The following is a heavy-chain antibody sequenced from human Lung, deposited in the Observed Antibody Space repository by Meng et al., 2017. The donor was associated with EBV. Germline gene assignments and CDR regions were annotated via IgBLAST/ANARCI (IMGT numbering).Heavy chain of an antibody. J-gene: IGHJ5*02. CDR3: AREYSSSSGLPGP. CDR1: GASISSAYNY. D-gene: IGHD6-6*01. Sequence: QVHLQESGPRRVEPPQTLSLICTVSGASISSAYNYWTWIRQRPGRGLEWIGYIYYSGITYYNPSLQSRLTISADTSKNQFSLMLTSLTAADTAVYYCAREYSSSSGLPGPWGQGTLVTVSS. CDR2: IYYSGIT. V-gene: IGHV4-31*03.